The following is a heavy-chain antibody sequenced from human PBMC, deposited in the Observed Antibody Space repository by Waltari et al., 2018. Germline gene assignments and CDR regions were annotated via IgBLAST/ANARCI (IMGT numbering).Heavy chain of an antibody. D-gene: IGHD6-13*01. Sequence: QVQLVESGGGVVQPGGSLRLSCAASGFTFSSYGMHWVRQAPGKGLGCVAIIRYDGSMKYYADSVTVRFTISRDNSKNTLYLQMNSLRAEDTAVYYCAKDKGLYSSTYFDYWGQGTLVTVSS. V-gene: IGHV3-30*02. CDR1: GFTFSSYG. CDR2: IRYDGSMK. CDR3: AKDKGLYSSTYFDY. J-gene: IGHJ4*02.